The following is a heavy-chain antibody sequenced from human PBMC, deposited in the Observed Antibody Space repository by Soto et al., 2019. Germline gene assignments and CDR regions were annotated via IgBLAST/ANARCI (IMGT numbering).Heavy chain of an antibody. J-gene: IGHJ4*01. Sequence: ASVKVSCKVSGYTLTELSMHWVRQAPGKGLEWMGGFDPEDGETIYAQKCQGRVTMTEDTSTDTAYMELSSLRSEDTAVYYRAPAGYYDSSVFPFDYWGHVTLVTVSS. CDR1: GYTLTELS. V-gene: IGHV1-24*01. D-gene: IGHD3-22*01. CDR2: FDPEDGET. CDR3: APAGYYDSSVFPFDY.